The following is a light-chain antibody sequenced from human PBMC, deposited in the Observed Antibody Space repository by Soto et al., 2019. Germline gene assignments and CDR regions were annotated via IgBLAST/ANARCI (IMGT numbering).Light chain of an antibody. CDR1: QSISRY. CDR3: QQTYTTPST. CDR2: GAS. J-gene: IGKJ4*01. Sequence: DSQMTQSPSSPSASVGDRITIICRASQSISRYLNWYQQKPGKAPKLLIYGASSLQSGVPSRFSGSGSGTDFTLTINSLQPEDSATYYCQQTYTTPSTFGGGTKVEIK. V-gene: IGKV1-39*01.